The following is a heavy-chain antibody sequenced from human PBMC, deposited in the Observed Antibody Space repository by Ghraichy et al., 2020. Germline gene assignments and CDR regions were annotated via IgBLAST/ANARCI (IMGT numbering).Heavy chain of an antibody. CDR2: ITSSSRSI. D-gene: IGHD4-23*01. J-gene: IGHJ6*02. CDR1: GFTFGSYN. V-gene: IGHV3-48*02. Sequence: GGSLRLSCVGSGFTFGSYNMNWVRQSPGKGLEWVSYITSSSRSIFYADSVKGRFTISRDNAQNPLSLQMNSLRDEDTAIYYCARASTVVRFYYYDGMDVWGQGTTVTVSS. CDR3: ARASTVVRFYYYDGMDV.